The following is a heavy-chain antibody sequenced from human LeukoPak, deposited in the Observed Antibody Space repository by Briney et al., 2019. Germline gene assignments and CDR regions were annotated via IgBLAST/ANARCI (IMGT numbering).Heavy chain of an antibody. D-gene: IGHD1-26*01. CDR2: INEDGSEK. V-gene: IGHV3-7*01. CDR1: GFTFSTRW. Sequence: GGSLRLSCAVSGFTFSTRWMSWVRQAPGKGLEWVANINEDGSEKNYVESLKGRFTISRDNAKNSLYLQMNSLRAEDTALYYCARELGSYEGGYYGMDVWGQGTTVTVSS. J-gene: IGHJ6*02. CDR3: ARELGSYEGGYYGMDV.